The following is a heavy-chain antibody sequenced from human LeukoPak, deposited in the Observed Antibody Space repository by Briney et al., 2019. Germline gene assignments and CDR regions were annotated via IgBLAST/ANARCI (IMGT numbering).Heavy chain of an antibody. D-gene: IGHD6-6*01. Sequence: SVQVSRKASGYTVTSYVINWVGQPTGQGLEWMGWMNPNCGNTGYAQKFQGRGTVTTDTSRSTAYMELSRLRSDDTAVYYCARELPGPRFFDYWGQGTLVTVSS. CDR2: MNPNCGNT. CDR3: ARELPGPRFFDY. V-gene: IGHV1-8*01. J-gene: IGHJ4*02. CDR1: GYTVTSYV.